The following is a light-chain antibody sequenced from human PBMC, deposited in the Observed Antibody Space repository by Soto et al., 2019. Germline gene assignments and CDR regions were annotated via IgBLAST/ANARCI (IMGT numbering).Light chain of an antibody. CDR2: DNN. CDR1: SSNIGAGYD. J-gene: IGLJ1*01. Sequence: QSVLTRPPSVSGAPGQRVIISCTGSSSNIGAGYDVHWYQQLPGTAPRLLIYDNNNRPSGVPARFSVSKSDTSASLAITGLQPEDEADYYCQSYDRSLSGSYVFGTGTKVTVL. V-gene: IGLV1-40*01. CDR3: QSYDRSLSGSYV.